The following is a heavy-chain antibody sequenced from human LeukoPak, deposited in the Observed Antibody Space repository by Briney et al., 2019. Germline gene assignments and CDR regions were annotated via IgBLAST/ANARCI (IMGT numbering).Heavy chain of an antibody. J-gene: IGHJ6*03. V-gene: IGHV4-39*02. Sequence: PSETLSLTCTVSGDSISSSSYYWGWLRQPPGKGLEWSGSIYYSGSTYYNPSLKGRVTISVDTSKSQFSLKLSSVTAADTAVYYCAREEAYYYYMDVWGKGTTVTISS. CDR1: GDSISSSSYY. CDR3: AREEAYYYYMDV. CDR2: IYYSGST.